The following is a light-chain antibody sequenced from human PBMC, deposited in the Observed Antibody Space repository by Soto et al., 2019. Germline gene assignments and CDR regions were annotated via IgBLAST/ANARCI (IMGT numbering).Light chain of an antibody. CDR3: GTWDSSLSAFV. V-gene: IGLV1-51*01. CDR1: NPNIGNNY. J-gene: IGLJ1*01. Sequence: QPVLMQPRSVSASPGQKVTISCSGSNPNIGNNYVSWYQHLPGTAPKLLIYDNNKRPSGIPDRFSGSKSGTSATLGITGLQNGDEADYYCGTWDSSLSAFVFGTGSKVTVL. CDR2: DNN.